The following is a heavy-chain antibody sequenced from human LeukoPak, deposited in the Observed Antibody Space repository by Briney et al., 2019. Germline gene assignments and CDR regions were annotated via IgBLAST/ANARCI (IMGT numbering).Heavy chain of an antibody. D-gene: IGHD3-10*01. CDR3: ARDHYGSGSYGNY. Sequence: PGGSLRLSRAASGFTFSSYEMNWVRQAPGKGLEWVSYISSSGSTIYYADSVKGRFTISRDNAKNSLCLQMNSLRAEDTAVYYCARDHYGSGSYGNYWGQGTLVTVSS. J-gene: IGHJ4*02. CDR2: ISSSGSTI. V-gene: IGHV3-48*03. CDR1: GFTFSSYE.